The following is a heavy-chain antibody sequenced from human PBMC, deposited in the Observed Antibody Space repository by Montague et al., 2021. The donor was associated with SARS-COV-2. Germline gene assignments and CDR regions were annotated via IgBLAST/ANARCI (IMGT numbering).Heavy chain of an antibody. J-gene: IGHJ6*02. CDR1: GGSINSYY. D-gene: IGHD6-19*01. CDR3: ARDSRTSGWGCLYHCLDV. Sequence: SETLSLTCGVSGGSINSYYWSWIRQPAGKGLEWIGRIYTSGSTNHSPSLKSRVTISVDTSKNHLSLKLTSVTAADTAVYYCARDSRTSGWGCLYHCLDVWGQGTTVTVSS. V-gene: IGHV4-4*07. CDR2: IYTSGST.